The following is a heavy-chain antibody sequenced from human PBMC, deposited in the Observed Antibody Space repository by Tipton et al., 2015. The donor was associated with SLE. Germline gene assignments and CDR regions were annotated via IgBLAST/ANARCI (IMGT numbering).Heavy chain of an antibody. CDR3: ARGEGYSRPYYFDY. CDR2: IIPIFGTA. CDR1: GYIFTDNY. V-gene: IGHV1-69*13. Sequence: QSGAEVKKPGASVKVSCKASGYIFTDNYIHWVRQAPGQGLEWMGGIIPIFGTANYAQKFQGRVTITADESTSTAYMELSSLRSEDTAVYYCARGEGYSRPYYFDYWGQGTLVTVSS. D-gene: IGHD6-13*01. J-gene: IGHJ4*02.